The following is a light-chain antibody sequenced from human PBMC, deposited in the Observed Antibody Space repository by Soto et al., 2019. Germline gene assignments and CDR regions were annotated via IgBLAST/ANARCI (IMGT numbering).Light chain of an antibody. CDR3: SSYAASNNFYFV. J-gene: IGLJ3*02. CDR1: SSDVGGYNY. Sequence: QPVLTQPPSASGFPGQSVTISCTGTSSDVGGYNYVSWYQQYPGRAPKLMIYEVTKRPSGVPDRFSGSKSGNTASLTVSGLQAEDEADYYCSSYAASNNFYFVFGGGTKLTVL. V-gene: IGLV2-8*01. CDR2: EVT.